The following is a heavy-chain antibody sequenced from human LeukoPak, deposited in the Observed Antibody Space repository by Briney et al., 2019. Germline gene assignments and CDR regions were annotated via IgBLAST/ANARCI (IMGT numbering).Heavy chain of an antibody. J-gene: IGHJ4*02. CDR2: IRYDGSNK. V-gene: IGHV3-30*02. CDR1: GFTFSSYG. D-gene: IGHD3-10*01. CDR3: AKDGATMVRGVIDY. Sequence: PGGSLRLSCAASGFTFSSYGMHWVRQASGKGLEWVAFIRYDGSNKYYADSVKGRFTISRDNSKNTLYLQMNSLRAEDTAVYYCAKDGATMVRGVIDYWGQGTLVTVSS.